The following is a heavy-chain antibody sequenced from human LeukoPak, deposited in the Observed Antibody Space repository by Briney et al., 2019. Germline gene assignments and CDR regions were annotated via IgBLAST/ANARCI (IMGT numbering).Heavy chain of an antibody. CDR3: ARGFRSVTTLGYFDY. Sequence: PGGSLRLSCAASGFTVSTNYMSWVRQAPGKGLEWVSLIYSGGGTYYADSVKGRFTISRDNSRNTLSLQMNSLRVDDTAVYYCARGFRSVTTLGYFDYWGQGALVTVSS. J-gene: IGHJ4*02. CDR2: IYSGGGT. CDR1: GFTVSTNY. V-gene: IGHV3-66*01. D-gene: IGHD4-17*01.